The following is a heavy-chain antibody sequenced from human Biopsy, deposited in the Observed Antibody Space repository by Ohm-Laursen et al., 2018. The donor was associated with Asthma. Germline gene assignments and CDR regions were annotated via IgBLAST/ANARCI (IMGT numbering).Heavy chain of an antibody. J-gene: IGHJ4*02. CDR1: GDSITSGGCC. V-gene: IGHV4-31*03. Sequence: TLSLTCPVSGDSITSGGCCWNWIRQHPGKGLEWIGCIHHSGTSYFNPSLKSRVSFSRDTSKNQFSLRLSSVTAADTAMYYCARIPRRSGSYFVDYWGQGTLVTVSS. CDR2: IHHSGTS. D-gene: IGHD3-22*01. CDR3: ARIPRRSGSYFVDY.